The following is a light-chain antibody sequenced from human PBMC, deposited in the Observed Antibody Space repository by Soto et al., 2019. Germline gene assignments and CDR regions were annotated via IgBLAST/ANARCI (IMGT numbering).Light chain of an antibody. Sequence: EIVLTQSPATLSLSPGERATLSCRASQSVSSYLAWYQQKPGQAPRLLIYDASNRATGIPARFSGSGSGTDFTLNISSLEPEDFAVYYCQQRGTFGQGTKV. V-gene: IGKV3-11*01. CDR3: QQRGT. CDR1: QSVSSY. J-gene: IGKJ1*01. CDR2: DAS.